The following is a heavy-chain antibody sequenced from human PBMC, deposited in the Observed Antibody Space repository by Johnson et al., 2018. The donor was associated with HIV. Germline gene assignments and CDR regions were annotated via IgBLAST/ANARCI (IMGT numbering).Heavy chain of an antibody. J-gene: IGHJ3*02. CDR2: IKSKTDGGTT. V-gene: IGHV3-15*01. CDR3: TTDLASDAFDS. CDR1: GFTFSNAW. Sequence: VESGGGLVKPGGSLRLSCAASGFTFSNAWMSWVRQAPGKGLEWVGRIKSKTDGGTTDYAAPVKGRFPISSGDSKNTLYLQRNSLNTEDTAVYYCTTDLASDAFDSWVQGTMVTGSS.